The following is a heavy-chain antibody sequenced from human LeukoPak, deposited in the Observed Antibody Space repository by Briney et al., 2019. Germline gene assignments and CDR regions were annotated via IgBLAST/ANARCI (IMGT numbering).Heavy chain of an antibody. J-gene: IGHJ4*02. V-gene: IGHV3-30-3*01. CDR3: AREAAVSGPSYFDF. CDR2: ISYDGSNK. Sequence: GGSLRLSCAASGFTFPIYAIHWVRQAPGKGLEWVAVISYDGSNKYYADSVKGRFNISRDNSKNTLYLQMNSLRAEDTAVYYCAREAAVSGPSYFDFWGQGTLVTVSS. D-gene: IGHD6-19*01. CDR1: GFTFPIYA.